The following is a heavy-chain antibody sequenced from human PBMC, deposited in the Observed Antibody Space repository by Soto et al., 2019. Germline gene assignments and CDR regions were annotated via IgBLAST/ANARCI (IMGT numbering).Heavy chain of an antibody. CDR1: GYTFTGHY. V-gene: IGHV1-2*02. J-gene: IGHJ4*02. CDR2: IGPESGAT. D-gene: IGHD1-26*01. CDR3: GRGRSGQIVVFY. Sequence: ASVKVSCKASGYTFTGHYIQWVRQAPEQGPEWMGEIGPESGATRYAQKFQGRVTMTRDMSITTVYMELNNLSPDDTAVYYCGRGRSGQIVVFYWGQGTPVTVSS.